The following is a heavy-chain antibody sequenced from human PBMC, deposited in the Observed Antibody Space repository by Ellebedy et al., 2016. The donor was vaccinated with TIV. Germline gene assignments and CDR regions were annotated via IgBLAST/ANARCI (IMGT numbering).Heavy chain of an antibody. CDR2: MRSDGSHI. CDR3: AREWSAFDL. Sequence: GESLKISCAASGFTFSSYYMHWVRQAPGKGLVWVSHMRSDGSHINYADSVKGRFTIYRDNAKNTLYLQMNSLRGEDTAVYYCAREWSAFDLWGQGTMVTVSS. V-gene: IGHV3-74*01. D-gene: IGHD3-3*01. J-gene: IGHJ3*01. CDR1: GFTFSSYY.